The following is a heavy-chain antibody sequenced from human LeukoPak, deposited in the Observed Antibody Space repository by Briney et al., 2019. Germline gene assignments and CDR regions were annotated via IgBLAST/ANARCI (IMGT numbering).Heavy chain of an antibody. CDR2: IQQDGSEM. Sequence: GGSLRLSCAASGLGFSRYWMSWVRQAPGKGPEWVANIQQDGSEMYYVDSVKGRFIISRDNAENSVFLQMNLLRVEDTAVYYCAAHDMLTGYPYFDSWGQGTLVTVSS. V-gene: IGHV3-7*01. CDR1: GLGFSRYW. CDR3: AAHDMLTGYPYFDS. J-gene: IGHJ4*02. D-gene: IGHD3-9*01.